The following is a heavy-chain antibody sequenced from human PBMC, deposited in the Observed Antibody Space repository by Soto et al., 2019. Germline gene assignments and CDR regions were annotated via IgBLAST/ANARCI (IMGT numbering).Heavy chain of an antibody. CDR1: GYTFTGYY. J-gene: IGHJ6*02. Sequence: ASVKVSCKASGYTFTGYYMHWVRQAPGQGLEWMGWINPNSGGTNYAQKFQGWVTMTRDTSISTAYMELSRLRSDVTAVYYCARDLGGKYLPYYYYGMAVWGQGTTVTVSS. CDR3: ARDLGGKYLPYYYYGMAV. D-gene: IGHD2-2*02. V-gene: IGHV1-2*04. CDR2: INPNSGGT.